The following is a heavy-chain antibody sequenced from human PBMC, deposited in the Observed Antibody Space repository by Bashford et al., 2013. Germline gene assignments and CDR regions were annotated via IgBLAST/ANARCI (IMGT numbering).Heavy chain of an antibody. Sequence: VRQAPGKGLEWVSRINSDGSTTNYADSVKGRFTVSRDNAKNSLYLQMDSLRAEDTAVYYCTRDSRSQGYYWGQGTLVTVSS. CDR2: INSDGSTT. V-gene: IGHV3-74*01. CDR3: TRDSRSQGYY. D-gene: IGHD1-26*01. J-gene: IGHJ4*02.